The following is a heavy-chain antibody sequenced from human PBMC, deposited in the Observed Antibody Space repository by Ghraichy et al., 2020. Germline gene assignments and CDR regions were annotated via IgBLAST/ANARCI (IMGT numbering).Heavy chain of an antibody. CDR3: ARRGTTVTTFSNY. V-gene: IGHV5-51*01. J-gene: IGHJ4*02. CDR2: IYPGDSDT. CDR1: GYSFTSYW. D-gene: IGHD4-17*01. Sequence: KVSCKGSGYSFTSYWIGWVRQMPGKGLEWMGIIYPGDSDTRYSPSFQGQVTISADKSISTAYLQWSSLKASDTAMYYCARRGTTVTTFSNYWGQGTLVTVSS.